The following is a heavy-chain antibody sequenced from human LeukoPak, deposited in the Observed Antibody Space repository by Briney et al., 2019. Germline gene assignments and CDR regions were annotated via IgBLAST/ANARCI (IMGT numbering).Heavy chain of an antibody. CDR3: ATGYQYYDYYYMDV. V-gene: IGHV3-30*02. J-gene: IGHJ6*03. Sequence: GSLRLSCAASGFTFSSYGMHWVRQAPGKGLEWVAFIRYDGSNKYYADSVKGRFTISRDNSKSTLYLQMNSLRAEDTAVYYCATGYQYYDYYYMDVWGKGTTVTISS. D-gene: IGHD6-25*01. CDR1: GFTFSSYG. CDR2: IRYDGSNK.